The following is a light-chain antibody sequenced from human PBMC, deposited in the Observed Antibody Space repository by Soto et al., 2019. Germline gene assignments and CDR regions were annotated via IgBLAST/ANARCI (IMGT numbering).Light chain of an antibody. V-gene: IGKV1-39*01. CDR1: HIVDTS. Sequence: DIQMTQSPSSLSASVGDRVTVTCRTSHIVDTSLSWFQQKPGKAPKLLIYSASSLQSGVPSRISGSGSATFFTLTIPNLQPEDFATYYCQQTHSIPPTFGPGTKVDIK. J-gene: IGKJ2*01. CDR3: QQTHSIPPT. CDR2: SAS.